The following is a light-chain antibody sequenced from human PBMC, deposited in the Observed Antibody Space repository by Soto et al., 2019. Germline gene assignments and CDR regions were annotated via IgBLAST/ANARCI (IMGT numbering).Light chain of an antibody. CDR2: AAS. CDR3: QQYGDSLT. V-gene: IGKV3-20*01. J-gene: IGKJ4*02. Sequence: EIVLTQSPGTLSLSTGEGATLSCRASEIVSHNYLAWYQQRLGQAPRLLIYAASYRASGIPDRFSGSGSGTDFTLTISRLEPEDVAVYFCQQYGDSLTVGGGTKVETK. CDR1: EIVSHNY.